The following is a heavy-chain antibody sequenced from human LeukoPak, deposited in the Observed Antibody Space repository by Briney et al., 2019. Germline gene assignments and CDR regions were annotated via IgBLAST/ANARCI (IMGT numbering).Heavy chain of an antibody. CDR3: ARVLGIAVVAGATEDNYFDP. Sequence: PSETLSLTCGVSGGSISSYFWTWIRQSPAKGLEWIGEINESGETDYNPSLKSRAKISIDTSRGQFYLTLRSVTAADAAMCYCARVLGIAVVAGATEDNYFDPWGQGILVTVSS. D-gene: IGHD2-21*01. CDR1: GGSISSYF. V-gene: IGHV4-34*01. CDR2: INESGET. J-gene: IGHJ5*02.